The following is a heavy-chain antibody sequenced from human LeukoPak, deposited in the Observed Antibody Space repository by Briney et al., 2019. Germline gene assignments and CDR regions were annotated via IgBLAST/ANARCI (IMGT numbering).Heavy chain of an antibody. CDR1: GFTFSDYY. D-gene: IGHD1-26*01. V-gene: IGHV3-11*01. CDR3: ARAGIVGATRGDYYYYGMDV. CDR2: ISSSGSTI. Sequence: GGSLRLSCAASGFTFSDYYMSWIRQAPGKGLEWVSYISSSGSTIYYADSVKGRFTISRDNAKNSLYLQMNSLRAEDTAVYYCARAGIVGATRGDYYYYGMDVWGQGTTVTVSS. J-gene: IGHJ6*02.